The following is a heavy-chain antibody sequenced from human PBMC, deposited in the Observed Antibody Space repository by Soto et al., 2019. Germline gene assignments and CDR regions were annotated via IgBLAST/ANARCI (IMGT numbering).Heavy chain of an antibody. Sequence: SETLSLTCAVYGGSFSGYYWSWIRQPPGKGLEWIGEINHSGSTNYNPSLKSRVTISVDTSKNQFSLKLSSVTAADTAVYYCARVTRQWLVQTYFDYWGQGTLVTVSS. V-gene: IGHV4-34*01. CDR1: GGSFSGYY. CDR2: INHSGST. J-gene: IGHJ4*02. CDR3: ARVTRQWLVQTYFDY. D-gene: IGHD6-19*01.